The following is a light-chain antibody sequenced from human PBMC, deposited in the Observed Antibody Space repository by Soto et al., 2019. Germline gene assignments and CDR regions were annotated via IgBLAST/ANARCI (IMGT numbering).Light chain of an antibody. V-gene: IGKV3D-20*02. Sequence: EFALTPCTLTLSLAARATLSCSAGPQVCSSYLAWYQQKPGQAPRLLIYGRYYRATGTPDRFSGSGSGRDFTLTISRLEPEDFAVYYCQQRSMWPMTFGQGTRVEIK. CDR1: PQVCSSY. CDR2: GRY. CDR3: QQRSMWPMT. J-gene: IGKJ5*01.